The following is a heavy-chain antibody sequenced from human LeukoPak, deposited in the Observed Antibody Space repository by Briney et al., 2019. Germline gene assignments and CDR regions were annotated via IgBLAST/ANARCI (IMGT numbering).Heavy chain of an antibody. Sequence: PGGSLTLSCEASGFIFSDYWMSWVRQAPGKGLECVANINQDGTDNYSVDSVKGRFTISRDDDENSLYVNVNRLRGEDSGVFYCATYWRYFDWLFSDIGGLGTRVSV. J-gene: IGHJ3*02. D-gene: IGHD3-9*01. V-gene: IGHV3-7*05. CDR3: ATYWRYFDWLFSDI. CDR1: GFIFSDYW. CDR2: INQDGTDN.